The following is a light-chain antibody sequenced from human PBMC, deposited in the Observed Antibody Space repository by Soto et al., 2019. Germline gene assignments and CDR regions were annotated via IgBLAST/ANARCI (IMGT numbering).Light chain of an antibody. CDR1: ETVATT. J-gene: IGKJ1*01. Sequence: VMTQSPAPLSVSPGERATLSCRASETVATTLAWYQQKPGQAPRLLISGASTRAAGISDRFRGSGSGTEFTLTISSLRSEDSAIYYCQQYFEWPPMTFGQGTKVEI. V-gene: IGKV3-15*01. CDR2: GAS. CDR3: QQYFEWPPMT.